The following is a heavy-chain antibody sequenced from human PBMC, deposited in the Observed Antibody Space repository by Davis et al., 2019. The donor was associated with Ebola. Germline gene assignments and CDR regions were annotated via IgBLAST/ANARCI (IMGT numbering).Heavy chain of an antibody. D-gene: IGHD6-19*01. J-gene: IGHJ4*02. Sequence: HTGGSLRLSCAASGFIFSSYWMHWVRQAPGKGLVWVSRINSDGSSTNYADSVKGRFTISRDNAKNTLYLQMNSLRDEDTAVYYCARATGYSSGWGDYWGQGTLVTVSS. V-gene: IGHV3-74*01. CDR1: GFIFSSYW. CDR2: INSDGSST. CDR3: ARATGYSSGWGDY.